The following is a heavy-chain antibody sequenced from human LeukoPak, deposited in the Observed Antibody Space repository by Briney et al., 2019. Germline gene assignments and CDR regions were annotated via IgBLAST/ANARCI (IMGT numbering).Heavy chain of an antibody. CDR2: IRYDGSYK. CDR3: ARSQAVVVVAAMGY. D-gene: IGHD2-15*01. V-gene: IGHV3-30*02. Sequence: SGGSLRLSCAASGFTFSSYVMHWVRQAPGKGLEWVAFIRYDGSYKYYADSVKGRFTISRDNSKNTLYLQMNSLRAEDTAVYYCARSQAVVVVAAMGYWGQGTLVTVSS. CDR1: GFTFSSYV. J-gene: IGHJ4*02.